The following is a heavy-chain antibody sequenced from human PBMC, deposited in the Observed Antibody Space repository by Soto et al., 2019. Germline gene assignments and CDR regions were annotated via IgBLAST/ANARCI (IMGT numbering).Heavy chain of an antibody. CDR2: ISGSGGST. J-gene: IGHJ3*02. V-gene: IGHV3-23*01. Sequence: EVQLLESGGGLVQPGGSLRLSCAASGFTFSSYAMSWVRQAPGKGLEWVSAISGSGGSTYYAASVKGRFTISRDNSKNTLYLQMNSLRAEDTAVYYCAKDWTVTEPKDDAFDIWGQGTMVTVSS. D-gene: IGHD4-17*01. CDR1: GFTFSSYA. CDR3: AKDWTVTEPKDDAFDI.